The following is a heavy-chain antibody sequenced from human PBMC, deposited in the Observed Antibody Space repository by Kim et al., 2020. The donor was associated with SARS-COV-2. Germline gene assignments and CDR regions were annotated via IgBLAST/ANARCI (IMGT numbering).Heavy chain of an antibody. Sequence: ASVKVSCKASGYTFTSYGISWVRQAPGQGLEWMGWISAYNGNTNYAQKLQGRVTMTTDTSTSTAYMELRSLRSDDTAVYYCAVFGYSSSWPLGAFDIWGQGTMVTVSS. D-gene: IGHD6-13*01. CDR2: ISAYNGNT. V-gene: IGHV1-18*01. CDR1: GYTFTSYG. J-gene: IGHJ3*02. CDR3: AVFGYSSSWPLGAFDI.